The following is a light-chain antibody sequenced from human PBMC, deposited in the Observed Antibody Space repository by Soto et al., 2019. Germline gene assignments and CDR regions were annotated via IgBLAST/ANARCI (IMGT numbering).Light chain of an antibody. V-gene: IGKV1-6*01. CDR3: LQDYNYPLT. J-gene: IGKJ4*01. Sequence: AIQMTQSPSSLSASGGDRLSMTCRASQGIRNDLGWYQQKPGKAPKLLIYAASSLQSGVPSRFSGSGSGTDFTLTISSLQPQDFATYYCLQDYNYPLTFGGGTKVDIK. CDR2: AAS. CDR1: QGIRND.